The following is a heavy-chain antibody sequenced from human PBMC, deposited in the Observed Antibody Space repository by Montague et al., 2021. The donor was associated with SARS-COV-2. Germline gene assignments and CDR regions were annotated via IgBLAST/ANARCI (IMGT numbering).Heavy chain of an antibody. J-gene: IGHJ4*02. CDR1: GFTFSYFE. Sequence: SMRISCAASGFTFSYFEMNWVRQAPGKGLEWISYISGAGTTIYYADSVKGRFTISRDNAKNSLYLQMNSLRAEDTAVYYCARDLVVTDGISDYWGQGTLVTVSS. V-gene: IGHV3-48*03. CDR2: ISGAGTTI. CDR3: ARDLVVTDGISDY. D-gene: IGHD2-8*02.